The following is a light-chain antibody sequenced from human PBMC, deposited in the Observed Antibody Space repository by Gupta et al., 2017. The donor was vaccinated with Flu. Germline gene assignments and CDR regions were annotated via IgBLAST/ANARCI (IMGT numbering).Light chain of an antibody. V-gene: IGKV3-15*01. Sequence: EIVMTQSPATLSVSTGERVTLSCRASQAIRSNLAWYQQKPGQAPRLLIYGASTRVSGIPDRFSGSGSGTEFTLTISSLQSEDFAVYYCQQFNTWPPYTFGQGTKLEIK. CDR2: GAS. J-gene: IGKJ2*01. CDR3: QQFNTWPPYT. CDR1: QAIRSN.